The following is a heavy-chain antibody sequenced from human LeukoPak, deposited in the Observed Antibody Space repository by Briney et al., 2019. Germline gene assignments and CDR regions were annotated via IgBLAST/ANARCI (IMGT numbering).Heavy chain of an antibody. CDR1: GGTFSSYA. CDR3: ARESLPIVVVVAATSGLDY. Sequence: SVKVSCKASGGTFSSYAISWVRQAPGQGLEWMGGIIPIFGTANYAQKFQGRVTITADESTSTAYTELSSLRSEDTAVYYCARESLPIVVVVAATSGLDYWGQGTLVTVSS. V-gene: IGHV1-69*13. J-gene: IGHJ4*02. CDR2: IIPIFGTA. D-gene: IGHD2-15*01.